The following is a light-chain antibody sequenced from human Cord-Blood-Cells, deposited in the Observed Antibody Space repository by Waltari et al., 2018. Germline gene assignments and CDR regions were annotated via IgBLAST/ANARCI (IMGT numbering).Light chain of an antibody. Sequence: DIVMTQSPDSLAVSLGERATINCKSSQSVLYSSNNKNYLAWYQQKPGQPPKLLIYWASTRESGLPDRFSGSGSGTDFTLTISSLQAEDVAVYYCQKYYSTPFTFRPGTKVDIK. CDR2: WAS. CDR1: QSVLYSSNNKNY. V-gene: IGKV4-1*01. CDR3: QKYYSTPFT. J-gene: IGKJ3*01.